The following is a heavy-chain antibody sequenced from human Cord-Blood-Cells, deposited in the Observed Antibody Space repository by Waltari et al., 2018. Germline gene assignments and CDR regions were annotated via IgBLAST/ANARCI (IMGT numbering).Heavy chain of an antibody. CDR2: INLIGST. V-gene: IGHV4-34*01. CDR3: ATKHVTGDHQAFDI. Sequence: QVQLQQWGAGLLKPSETLSLTCAVYGGSFSGYYWSWIRQPPGKGQEWIGEINLIGSTNDTPSLKSRVTISVDASKNQFSLKLSSVTAADTAVYYCATKHVTGDHQAFDIWGQGTMVTVSS. CDR1: GGSFSGYY. D-gene: IGHD7-27*01. J-gene: IGHJ3*02.